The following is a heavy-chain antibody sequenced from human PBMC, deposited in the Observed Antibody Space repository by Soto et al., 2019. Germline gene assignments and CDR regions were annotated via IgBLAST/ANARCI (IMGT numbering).Heavy chain of an antibody. CDR3: VRPYHYDSGRSAFDI. CDR2: IIPIFGTA. V-gene: IGHV1-69*01. J-gene: IGHJ3*02. D-gene: IGHD3-22*01. CDR1: GGTFSNYA. Sequence: QVQLVQSGAEVKKPGSSVKVSCRASGGTFSNYAINWVRQAPGQGLEWMGGIIPIFGTADYAQNFQGRVTITADESTNTAYMELSRLRSEETAVYCCVRPYHYDSGRSAFDIWGQGTMVTVSS.